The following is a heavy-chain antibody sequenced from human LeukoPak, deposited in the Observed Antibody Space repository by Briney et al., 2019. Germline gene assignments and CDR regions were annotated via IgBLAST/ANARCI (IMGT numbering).Heavy chain of an antibody. V-gene: IGHV1-2*02. CDR2: INPNSGGT. CDR3: ARFQRVYCSSTSCATIDY. Sequence: ASVKVSCKASGYTFTGYYMHWVRQAPGQGLEWMGWINPNSGGTNYAQKFQGRVTMTRDTSINTAYMELSRLRSDDTAVYYCARFQRVYCSSTSCATIDYWGQGTLVTVSS. J-gene: IGHJ4*02. D-gene: IGHD2-2*01. CDR1: GYTFTGYY.